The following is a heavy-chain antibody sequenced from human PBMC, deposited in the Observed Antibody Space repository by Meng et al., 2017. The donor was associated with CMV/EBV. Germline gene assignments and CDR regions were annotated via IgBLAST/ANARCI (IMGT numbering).Heavy chain of an antibody. Sequence: SKTLSLTCAISGDSVSSNSAAWNWIRQSPSRGLEWMGRTYYRSKWYNDYAVSVKSRITINPDTSKNQFSLQLNSVTPEDTAVYYCARDSGEGGIYRDFWSGYSGYYHYGMDVWGQGTTVTVSS. CDR3: ARDSGEGGIYRDFWSGYSGYYHYGMDV. D-gene: IGHD3-3*01. CDR1: GDSVSSNSAA. CDR2: TYYRSKWYN. V-gene: IGHV6-1*01. J-gene: IGHJ6*02.